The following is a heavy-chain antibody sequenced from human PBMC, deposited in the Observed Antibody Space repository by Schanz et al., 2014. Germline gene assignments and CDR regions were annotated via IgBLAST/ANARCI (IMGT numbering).Heavy chain of an antibody. J-gene: IGHJ4*02. CDR2: IWYDGSNK. Sequence: QVQLVESGGGVVQPGRSLRLSCAASGFTFSSYGMHWVRQAPGKGLEWVAIIWYDGSNKYYADSVKGRFTISRDNSKNTLFLQMSSLRAEDTAVYYCARDGDFDYWGQRTLVTVSS. CDR1: GFTFSSYG. CDR3: ARDGDFDY. V-gene: IGHV3-33*01.